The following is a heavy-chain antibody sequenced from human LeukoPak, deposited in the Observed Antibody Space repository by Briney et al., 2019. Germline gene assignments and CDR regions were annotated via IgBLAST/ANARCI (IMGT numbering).Heavy chain of an antibody. CDR1: GYTLTELS. CDR2: FDPEDGET. CDR3: ATDYYYDSSGYRSFDY. D-gene: IGHD3-22*01. Sequence: GASVKVSCKVSGYTLTELSMHWVRQAPGEGLEWMGGFDPEDGETIYAQKFQGRVTMTEDTSTDTAYMELSSLRSEDTAVYYCATDYYYDSSGYRSFDYWGQGTLVTVSS. V-gene: IGHV1-24*01. J-gene: IGHJ4*02.